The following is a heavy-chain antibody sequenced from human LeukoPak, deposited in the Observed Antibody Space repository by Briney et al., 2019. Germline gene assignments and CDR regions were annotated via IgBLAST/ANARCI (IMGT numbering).Heavy chain of an antibody. CDR1: GGSISSGSYY. V-gene: IGHV4-61*02. CDR2: IYTSGST. Sequence: PSETLSLACTVSGGSISSGSYYWSWIRQPAGKGLEWIGRIYTSGSTNYNPSLKSRVTISVDTSKNQFSLKLSSVTAADTAVYYCARADTAMVFDYWGQGTLVTVSS. J-gene: IGHJ4*02. D-gene: IGHD5-18*01. CDR3: ARADTAMVFDY.